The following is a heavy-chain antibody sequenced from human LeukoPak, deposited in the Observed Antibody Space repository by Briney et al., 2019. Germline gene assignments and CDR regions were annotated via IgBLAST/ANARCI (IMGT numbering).Heavy chain of an antibody. V-gene: IGHV4-38-2*02. CDR1: GYSISSGYY. J-gene: IGHJ4*02. CDR2: IYHSGST. Sequence: SETLSLTCTVSGYSISSGYYWGWIRQPPGKGLEWIGSIYHSGSTYYNPSLKSRVTISVDTSKNQFSLKLSSVTAADTAVYYCASSPGRAAAGILDYWGQGTLVTVSS. CDR3: ASSPGRAAAGILDY. D-gene: IGHD6-13*01.